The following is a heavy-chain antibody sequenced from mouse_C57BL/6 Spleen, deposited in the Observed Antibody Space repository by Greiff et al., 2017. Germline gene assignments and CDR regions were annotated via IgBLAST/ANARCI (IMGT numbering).Heavy chain of an antibody. CDR2: IRSKSNNYAT. CDR3: VRQNYAMDY. CDR1: GFSFNTYA. Sequence: EVNVVESGGGLVQPKGSLKLSCAASGFSFNTYAMNWVRQAPGKGLEWVARIRSKSNNYATYYADSVKDRFTISRDDSESMLYLQMNNLKTEDTAMYYCVRQNYAMDYWGQGTSVTVSS. J-gene: IGHJ4*01. V-gene: IGHV10-1*01.